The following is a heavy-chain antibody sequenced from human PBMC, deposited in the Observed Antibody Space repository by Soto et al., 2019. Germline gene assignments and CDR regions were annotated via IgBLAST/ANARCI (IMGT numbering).Heavy chain of an antibody. Sequence: QVQLVQSGAEVKKPGASVKVSCKASGYTFTSYGISWVRQAPGQGLEWMGWISAYNGNTKYAQKLQGRVTMTTDTSTSTAYRELRRLRSDDTAMYYCARDLGQQLFDYWGQGTLVTVSS. CDR1: GYTFTSYG. CDR2: ISAYNGNT. D-gene: IGHD6-13*01. J-gene: IGHJ4*02. V-gene: IGHV1-18*01. CDR3: ARDLGQQLFDY.